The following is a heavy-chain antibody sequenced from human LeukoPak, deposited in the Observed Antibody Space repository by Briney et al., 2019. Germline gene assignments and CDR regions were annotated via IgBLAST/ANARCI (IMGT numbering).Heavy chain of an antibody. CDR1: GFIFTDYY. J-gene: IGHJ2*01. CDR3: ASSTWYDWYFDL. Sequence: GSLRLSCAASGFIFTDYYMNWIRQTPGKGLEGVSSISGTSGFTKYADSVKGRFTIYRDNVKNSLYLQINSLRAEDTAVYYCASSTWYDWYFDLWGRGTLVTVSS. CDR2: ISGTSGFT. V-gene: IGHV3-11*06. D-gene: IGHD6-13*01.